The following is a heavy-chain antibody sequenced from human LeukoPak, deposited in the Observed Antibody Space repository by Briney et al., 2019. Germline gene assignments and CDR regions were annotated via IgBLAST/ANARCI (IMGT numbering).Heavy chain of an antibody. CDR3: ARTLDDGTLGY. Sequence: KSSETLSLTCTVSGGSISNYYWSWIRQPPGKGLEWIAYIYYSGRTNYNPSLKSRVTISVDTSKNQFSLKLSSVTAADTAVYYCARTLDDGTLGYWGQGTLVTVSS. CDR2: IYYSGRT. D-gene: IGHD1-1*01. J-gene: IGHJ4*02. V-gene: IGHV4-59*01. CDR1: GGSISNYY.